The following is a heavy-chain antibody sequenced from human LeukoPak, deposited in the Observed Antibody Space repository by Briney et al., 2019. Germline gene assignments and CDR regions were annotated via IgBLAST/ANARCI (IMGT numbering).Heavy chain of an antibody. CDR3: ARGSYDFWSGFRYYYYYMDV. Sequence: PSETLSLTCTVSGDSISSYYWSWIRQPPGKGLEWIGYIYTSGGTNYIPSLKGRVTISIDTSKNQFSLKLSSVTAADTAVYYCARGSYDFWSGFRYYYYYMDVWGKGTTVTVSS. CDR1: GDSISSYY. J-gene: IGHJ6*03. D-gene: IGHD3-3*01. V-gene: IGHV4-4*09. CDR2: IYTSGGT.